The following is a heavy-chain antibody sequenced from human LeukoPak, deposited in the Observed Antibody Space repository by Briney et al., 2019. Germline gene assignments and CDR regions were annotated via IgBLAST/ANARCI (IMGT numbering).Heavy chain of an antibody. CDR3: ARLLGYCSGGSCI. J-gene: IGHJ4*02. CDR1: GGSISSSSYY. Sequence: PSETLSLTCTVSGGSISSSSYYWGWIRQPPGKGLEWIGSIYYSGSTYYNPSLKSRVTISVDTSKNQFSLKLSSVTAADTAVYYCARLLGYCSGGSCIWGQGTLVTVSS. V-gene: IGHV4-39*01. D-gene: IGHD2-15*01. CDR2: IYYSGST.